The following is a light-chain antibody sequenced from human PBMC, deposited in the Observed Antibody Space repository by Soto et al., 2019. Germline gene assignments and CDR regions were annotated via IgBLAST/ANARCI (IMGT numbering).Light chain of an antibody. Sequence: QSALTQPASVSGSPGQSITISCTGTSSDVGGYNFVSWYLQHPGTAPKLMIYDVSHRPSGVSNRFSGSKSGNTASLTISGLQAEDEADYYCSSYTSSTTLIFGGGTKLTVL. V-gene: IGLV2-14*01. CDR2: DVS. CDR1: SSDVGGYNF. J-gene: IGLJ2*01. CDR3: SSYTSSTTLI.